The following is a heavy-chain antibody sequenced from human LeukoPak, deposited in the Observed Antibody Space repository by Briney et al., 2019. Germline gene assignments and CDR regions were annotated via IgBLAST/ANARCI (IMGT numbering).Heavy chain of an antibody. D-gene: IGHD6-25*01. J-gene: IGHJ4*02. CDR2: VYYGRSP. Sequence: SETLSLTCAVYGVSFSGYYWAWIRQPPGKGLEWIGSVYYGRSPYFNPSLESRATISVDTSKNHFSLKMSSVTAADTAVYYCARSSGTGTFSYWGQGTLVTVSS. CDR3: ARSSGTGTFSY. CDR1: GVSFSGYY. V-gene: IGHV4-39*02.